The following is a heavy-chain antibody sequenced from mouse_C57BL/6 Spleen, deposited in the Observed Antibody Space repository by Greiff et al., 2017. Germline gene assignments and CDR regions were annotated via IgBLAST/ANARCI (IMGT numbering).Heavy chain of an antibody. CDR2: IYPGSGST. CDR3: ARSYADDNYFDY. CDR1: GYTFTSYW. V-gene: IGHV1-55*01. J-gene: IGHJ2*01. D-gene: IGHD2-2*01. Sequence: VQLQQPGAELVKPGASVKMSCKASGYTFTSYWITWVKQRPGQGLEWIGDIYPGSGSTNYNEKFKSKATLTVDTSSSTAYMQLSSLTSEDSAVFYCARSYADDNYFDYWGQGTTLTVSS.